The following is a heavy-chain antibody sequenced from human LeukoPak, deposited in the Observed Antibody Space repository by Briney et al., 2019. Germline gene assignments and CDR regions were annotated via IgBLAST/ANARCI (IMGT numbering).Heavy chain of an antibody. Sequence: GGSLRLSCAASGFTFSSYAMSWVRQAPGKGLEWVSSISSSSSFIYYADSVKGRFTISRDNAKNSLYLQMNSLRAEDTAVYYCARDSDSSGWIDAFDIWGQGTMVTVSS. J-gene: IGHJ3*02. V-gene: IGHV3-21*06. CDR1: GFTFSSYA. CDR3: ARDSDSSGWIDAFDI. CDR2: ISSSSSFI. D-gene: IGHD6-19*01.